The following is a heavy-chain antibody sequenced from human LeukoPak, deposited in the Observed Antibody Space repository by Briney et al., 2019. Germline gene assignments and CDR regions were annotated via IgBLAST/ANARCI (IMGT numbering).Heavy chain of an antibody. Sequence: SGGSLRLSCAASGFTFSSYEMNWVRQAPGKGLEWVSYISSSGSTIYYADSVKGRFTISRDNAKNSLYLQMNSLRAEDTAVYYCAAQNWNYAYWGQGTLVTVCS. J-gene: IGHJ4*02. CDR1: GFTFSSYE. CDR2: ISSSGSTI. D-gene: IGHD1-7*01. CDR3: AAQNWNYAY. V-gene: IGHV3-48*03.